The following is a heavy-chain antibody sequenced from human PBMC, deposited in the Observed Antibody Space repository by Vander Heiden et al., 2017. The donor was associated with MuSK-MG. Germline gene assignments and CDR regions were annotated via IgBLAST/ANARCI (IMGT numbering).Heavy chain of an antibody. CDR1: GFTFGDYA. V-gene: IGHV3-49*04. CDR3: TRDRHDYVCDY. D-gene: IGHD3-16*01. Sequence: EVQLVESGGGLVQPGRSLRLSCTASGFTFGDYAMSWVRQAPGKGLEWVGFIRSQAYGGTTEDAASVKGRFTISRDDAKSIAYLQMNSLKTEDTAVYYCTRDRHDYVCDYWGQGTLVTVSS. J-gene: IGHJ4*02. CDR2: IRSQAYGGTT.